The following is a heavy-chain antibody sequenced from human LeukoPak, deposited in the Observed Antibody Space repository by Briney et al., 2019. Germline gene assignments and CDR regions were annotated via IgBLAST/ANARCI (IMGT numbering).Heavy chain of an antibody. D-gene: IGHD3-10*01. CDR1: SGSISPYY. J-gene: IGHJ5*02. CDR2: IYYSGST. V-gene: IGHV4-59*01. CDR3: ASSNLGSLGQFDP. Sequence: SETLSLTFTVSSGSISPYYWRWIRQPPWKGLEWIGYIYYSGSTNYNASLKSRVTISLDTPKNQFSLRLTSVTAADTAVYYCASSNLGSLGQFDPWGQGTLVTVSS.